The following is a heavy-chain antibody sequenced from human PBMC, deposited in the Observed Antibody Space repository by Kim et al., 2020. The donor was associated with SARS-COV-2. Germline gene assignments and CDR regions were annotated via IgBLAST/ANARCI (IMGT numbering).Heavy chain of an antibody. CDR3: AKARSSIAGLEIDY. CDR2: ISDNGGSR. Sequence: GGSLRLSCAASGFTFSNYAMRWVRQAPGKGLEWVSGISDNGGSRFYADSVKGRFTISRDNSKNTVYLQMNSLRAEDTAVYYCAKARSSIAGLEIDYWGQGTLVTVSS. J-gene: IGHJ4*02. D-gene: IGHD6-13*01. V-gene: IGHV3-23*01. CDR1: GFTFSNYA.